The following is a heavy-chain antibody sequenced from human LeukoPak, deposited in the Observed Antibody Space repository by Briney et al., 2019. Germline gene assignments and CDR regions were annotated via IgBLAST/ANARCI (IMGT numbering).Heavy chain of an antibody. CDR1: GFTVSSNY. CDR2: IYSGGST. D-gene: IGHD2-21*01. J-gene: IGHJ6*03. CDR3: ARHGCGGDCYPDYYYYYMDV. Sequence: GGSLRLSCAASGFTVSSNYMSWVRQAPGKGLEWVSVIYSGGSTYYADSVKDRFTISRDNSKNTLYLQMNSLRAEDTAVYYCARHGCGGDCYPDYYYYYMDVWGKGTTVTVPS. V-gene: IGHV3-66*02.